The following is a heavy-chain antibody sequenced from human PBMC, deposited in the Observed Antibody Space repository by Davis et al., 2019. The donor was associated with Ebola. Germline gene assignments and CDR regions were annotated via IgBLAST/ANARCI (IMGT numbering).Heavy chain of an antibody. CDR3: ATSKEWVYCSSTSCHRGITGFDP. CDR1: GGSISSSSYY. CDR2: IYYSGST. V-gene: IGHV4-39*07. J-gene: IGHJ5*02. Sequence: PSETLSLTCTVSGGSISSSSYYWGWIRQPPGKGLEWIGSIYYSGSTYYNPSLKSRVTISVDTSKNQFSLKLSSVTAADTAVYYCATSKEWVYCSSTSCHRGITGFDPWGQGTLVTVSS. D-gene: IGHD2-2*01.